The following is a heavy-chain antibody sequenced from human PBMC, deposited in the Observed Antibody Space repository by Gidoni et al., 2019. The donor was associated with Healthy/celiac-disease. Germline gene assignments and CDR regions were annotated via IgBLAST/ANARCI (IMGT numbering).Heavy chain of an antibody. CDR3: ARLGGDTAMVNDY. D-gene: IGHD5-18*01. CDR1: GGTLSSYA. CDR2: VIPIFGTA. V-gene: IGHV1-69*01. J-gene: IGHJ4*02. Sequence: QVQLVQSGAEVKKPGSSVKVSCKESGGTLSSYAISWVRQAPGQGLEWMGGVIPIFGTANYAQKFQGRVTITADESTSTAYMELSSLRSEDTAVYYCARLGGDTAMVNDYWGQGTLVTVSS.